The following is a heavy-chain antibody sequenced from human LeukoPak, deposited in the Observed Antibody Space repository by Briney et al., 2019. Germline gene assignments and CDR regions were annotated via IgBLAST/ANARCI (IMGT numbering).Heavy chain of an antibody. Sequence: RASVKVSCKASGYTFTSYDINWVRQATGQGLEWMGWMNPNSGNTGYAQKFQGRVTMTRNTSISTAYMELSSLRSEDTAVYYCARGVGYCSGGSCYVGFDYYYYMDVWGKGTTVTVSS. CDR1: GYTFTSYD. CDR3: ARGVGYCSGGSCYVGFDYYYYMDV. J-gene: IGHJ6*03. CDR2: MNPNSGNT. V-gene: IGHV1-8*01. D-gene: IGHD2-15*01.